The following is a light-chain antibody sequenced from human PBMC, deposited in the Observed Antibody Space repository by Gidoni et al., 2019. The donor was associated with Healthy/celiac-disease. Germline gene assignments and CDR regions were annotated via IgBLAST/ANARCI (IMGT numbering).Light chain of an antibody. V-gene: IGKV3-20*01. CDR2: GAS. J-gene: IGKJ4*01. Sequence: EIVLTQSPGTLSLSPGERATLSCRASQSVSSSYLAWYQQKPGQAPRLLIYGASSRATGIPDRFSGSGSGTDFTRTISRLEPEDFAVYHCQQYGSSLLTFGGGTKVEIK. CDR1: QSVSSSY. CDR3: QQYGSSLLT.